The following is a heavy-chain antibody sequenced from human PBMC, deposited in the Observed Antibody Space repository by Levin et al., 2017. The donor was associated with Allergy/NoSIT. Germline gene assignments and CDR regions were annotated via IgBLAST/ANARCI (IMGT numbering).Heavy chain of an antibody. CDR1: GYSFTNYW. Sequence: KVSCEGSGYSFTNYWIGWVRQMPGKGLECMGIIYPDDSDTRYSPSFQGQVTISADKSISTAYLQWSSLKASDTAMYYCARRYFANHDAFDIWGQGTMVTVSS. CDR2: IYPDDSDT. D-gene: IGHD3-10*01. V-gene: IGHV5-51*01. J-gene: IGHJ3*02. CDR3: ARRYFANHDAFDI.